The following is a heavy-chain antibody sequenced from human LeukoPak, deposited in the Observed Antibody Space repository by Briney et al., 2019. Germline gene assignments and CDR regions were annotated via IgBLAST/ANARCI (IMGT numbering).Heavy chain of an antibody. Sequence: ASVKVSCKASGYTFTSYGISWVRQAPGQGLEWMGWISAYNGNTNYAQKLQGRVTMTTDTSTATAHMELRSLRSDDTAVYYCTRGRQVEARWFDPWGQGTLVSVSS. CDR1: GYTFTSYG. CDR2: ISAYNGNT. V-gene: IGHV1-18*01. CDR3: TRGRQVEARWFDP. D-gene: IGHD2-2*01. J-gene: IGHJ5*02.